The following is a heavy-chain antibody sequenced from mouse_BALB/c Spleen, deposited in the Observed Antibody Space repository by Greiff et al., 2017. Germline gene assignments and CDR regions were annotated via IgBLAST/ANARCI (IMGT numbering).Heavy chain of an antibody. D-gene: IGHD4-1*01. Sequence: EVQLVESGPGLVKPSQSLSLTCSVTGYSITSGYYWNWIRQFPGNKLEWMGYISYDGSNNYNPSLKNRISITRDTSKNQFFLKLNSVTTEDTATYYCARDRSWDWFAYWGQGTLVTVSA. CDR3: ARDRSWDWFAY. CDR2: ISYDGSN. J-gene: IGHJ3*01. V-gene: IGHV3-6*02. CDR1: GYSITSGYY.